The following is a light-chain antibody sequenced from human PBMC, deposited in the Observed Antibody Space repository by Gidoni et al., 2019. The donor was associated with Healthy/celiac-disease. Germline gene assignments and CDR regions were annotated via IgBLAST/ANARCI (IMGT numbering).Light chain of an antibody. CDR2: GAS. J-gene: IGKJ1*01. CDR3: QQYGSSPVVT. Sequence: DIVLTQSPGTLSLSPGERATLSCRASQSVSSSYLAWYQQKPGQAPRLLIYGASSRATGIPDRFSGSGSGTDFTLTIRRLEPEDFAVYYCQQYGSSPVVTFGQGTKVEIK. CDR1: QSVSSSY. V-gene: IGKV3-20*01.